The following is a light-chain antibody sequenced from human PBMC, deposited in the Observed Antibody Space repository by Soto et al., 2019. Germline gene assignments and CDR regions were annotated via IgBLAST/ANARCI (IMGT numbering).Light chain of an antibody. J-gene: IGLJ3*02. V-gene: IGLV2-14*01. CDR2: EVS. CDR1: SSDIGGYNY. Sequence: QSALTQPASVSGSPGQSITISCTGTSSDIGGYNYVSWYQQHPGKAPKVIIYEVSNRSSGVSNRFSGSKSGNTASLTISGLQAEDEADYYCSSYTRSSTWVFGGGTKPTVL. CDR3: SSYTRSSTWV.